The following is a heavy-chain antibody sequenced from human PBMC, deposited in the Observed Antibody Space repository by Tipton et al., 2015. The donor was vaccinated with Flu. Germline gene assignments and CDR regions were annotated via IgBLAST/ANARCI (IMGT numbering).Heavy chain of an antibody. D-gene: IGHD2-2*01. J-gene: IGHJ6*02. CDR2: INHSGST. V-gene: IGHV4-34*01. CDR3: ARSGYQLLSLGYYYYYGMDV. Sequence: TLSLTCAVYGGSFSGYYWSWIRQPPGKGLEWIGEINHSGSTNYNPSLKSRVTISVDTSKNQFSLKLSSVTAADTAVYYCARSGYQLLSLGYYYYYGMDVWGQGP. CDR1: GGSFSGYY.